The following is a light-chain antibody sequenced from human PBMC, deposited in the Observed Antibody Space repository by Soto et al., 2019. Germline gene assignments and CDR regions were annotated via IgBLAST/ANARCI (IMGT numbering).Light chain of an antibody. Sequence: DIQMTQSPSTLSASVGYRVTITCLASQALSNYLAWYQQKPGKAPDLLIYSASTLQSGVPSRFSGSGSETEFSLTIRALQPEDFATYYCQQLSRYPLTFGGGTKVDI. V-gene: IGKV1-9*01. J-gene: IGKJ4*01. CDR2: SAS. CDR1: QALSNY. CDR3: QQLSRYPLT.